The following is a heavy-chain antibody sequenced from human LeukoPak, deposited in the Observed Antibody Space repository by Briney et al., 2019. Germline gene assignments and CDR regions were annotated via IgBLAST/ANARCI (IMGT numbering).Heavy chain of an antibody. CDR3: ARLDPHDYGDSRHQGAFDI. V-gene: IGHV4-59*01. CDR2: IYYSGST. J-gene: IGHJ3*02. D-gene: IGHD4-17*01. Sequence: SETLSLTCTVSGDSMSSYFWSWIRQSPGKGLEWIGYIYYSGSTSYSPSLKSRVTISVDTSKSQFSLKLSSVTAADTAVYYCARLDPHDYGDSRHQGAFDIWGQGAMVTVSS. CDR1: GDSMSSYF.